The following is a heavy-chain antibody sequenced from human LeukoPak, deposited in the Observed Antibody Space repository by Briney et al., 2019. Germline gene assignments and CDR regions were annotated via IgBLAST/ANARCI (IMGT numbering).Heavy chain of an antibody. J-gene: IGHJ3*01. D-gene: IGHD6-25*01. CDR3: AREVFEGQRQSDAFDV. CDR2: VNGPGDWT. CDR1: GFTFSSHW. Sequence: PGGSLRLSCAASGFTFSSHWMHWVRQAPGEGLVWVSRVNGPGDWTHYADSVRGRFIISRDNAENTISLQMSNLRAEDTAVYFCAREVFEGQRQSDAFDVWGQGTMVTVSS. V-gene: IGHV3-74*01.